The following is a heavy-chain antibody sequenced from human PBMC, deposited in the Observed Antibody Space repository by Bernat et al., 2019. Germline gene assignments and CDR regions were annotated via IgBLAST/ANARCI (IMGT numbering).Heavy chain of an antibody. CDR1: GYTLTGYY. J-gene: IGHJ6*02. CDR2: INFNNGDT. Sequence: QVHLVQSGAEVMKPGASVKVSCKASGYTLTGYYIHWVRQAPGQGLEWMGWINFNNGDTNYAQTFQGSVTMTRDTTISTVYMDLSRLRSDDTAVYYCARSVYYYGLDVWGQGTTVTVSS. CDR3: ARSVYYYGLDV. V-gene: IGHV1-2*04.